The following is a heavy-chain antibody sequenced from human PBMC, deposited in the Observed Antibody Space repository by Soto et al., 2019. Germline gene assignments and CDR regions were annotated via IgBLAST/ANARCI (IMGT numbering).Heavy chain of an antibody. CDR2: ISYDGSDP. V-gene: IGHV3-30-3*01. J-gene: IGHJ3*01. CDR1: ESSFGSYA. Sequence: QIQLVESGGGVVQPGMSLRLSCVASESSFGSYAMHWVRQAPGKGLEWAAVISYDGSDPDYVDSVKGRFTISRDNSKNTLYLQLNSLRVEDTAVYYCARDFSYYDSSGYYDGAFDVWGQGTMVTVSS. D-gene: IGHD3-22*01. CDR3: ARDFSYYDSSGYYDGAFDV.